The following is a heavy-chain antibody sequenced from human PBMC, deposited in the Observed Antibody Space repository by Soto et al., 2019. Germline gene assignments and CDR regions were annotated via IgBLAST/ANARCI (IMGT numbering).Heavy chain of an antibody. J-gene: IGHJ6*02. CDR3: ARVAAGIAAAGIHYYYYGMDV. D-gene: IGHD6-13*01. CDR1: GFTFSSYA. CDR2: ISYDGSNK. Sequence: AGGSLRLSCAASGFTFSSYAMHWVRQAPGKGLEWVAVISYDGSNKYYADSVKGRFTISRDNSKNTLYLQMNSLRAEDTAVYYCARVAAGIAAAGIHYYYYGMDVWGQGTTVTVS. V-gene: IGHV3-30-3*01.